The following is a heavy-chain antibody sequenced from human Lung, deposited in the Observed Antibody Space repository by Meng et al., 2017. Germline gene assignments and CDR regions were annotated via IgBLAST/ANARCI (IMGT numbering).Heavy chain of an antibody. V-gene: IGHV4-34*01. CDR2: INHSGST. Sequence: SETLSFTCVVSGGSFSDYYWSWIRQPPGKGLEWIGEINHSGSTNYNPSLESRATISVDTSQNNLSLKLSSVTAADSAVYYCARGPTTMAHDFDYWGQGTLVTVSS. D-gene: IGHD4-11*01. CDR1: GGSFSDYY. J-gene: IGHJ4*02. CDR3: ARGPTTMAHDFDY.